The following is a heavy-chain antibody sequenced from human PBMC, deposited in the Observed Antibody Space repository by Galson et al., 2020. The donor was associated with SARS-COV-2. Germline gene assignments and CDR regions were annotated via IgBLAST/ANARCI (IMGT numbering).Heavy chain of an antibody. CDR2: IYYSGST. V-gene: IGHV4-39*07. CDR1: GGSISSSSYY. CDR3: ARVYLSSGYYLRHAFDI. Sequence: SETLSLTCTVSGGSISSSSYYWGWIRQPPGKGLEWIGSIYYSGSTYYNPSLKSRVTISVDTSKNQFSLKLSSVTAADTAVYHCARVYLSSGYYLRHAFDIWGQGTMVTVSS. D-gene: IGHD3-22*01. J-gene: IGHJ3*02.